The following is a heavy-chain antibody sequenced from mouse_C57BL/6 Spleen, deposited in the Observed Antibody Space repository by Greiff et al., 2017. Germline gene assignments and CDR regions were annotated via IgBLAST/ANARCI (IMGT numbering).Heavy chain of an antibody. CDR3: ARDRGAYYGCPFAY. V-gene: IGHV5-4*01. CDR1: GFTFSSYA. CDR2: ISAGGSYT. D-gene: IGHD2-9*01. J-gene: IGHJ3*01. Sequence: EVKVVESGGGLVKPGGSLKLSCAASGFTFSSYAMSWVRQTPEQRLEWVATISAGGSYTYYPDNVKGRFTISRDNAKNHLYLQMSHLKSEDTAMYYCARDRGAYYGCPFAYWGQGTLVTVSA.